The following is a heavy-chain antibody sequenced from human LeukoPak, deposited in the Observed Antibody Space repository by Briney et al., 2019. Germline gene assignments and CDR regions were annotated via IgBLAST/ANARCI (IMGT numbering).Heavy chain of an antibody. CDR1: GGSMSDYY. V-gene: IGHV4-59*01. Sequence: SETLSLTCTVSGGSMSDYYWSWIRQPPGKGLEWIGYIYYSGSTNYNPSLKSRVTISVDTSKNQFSLKLSSVTAADTAVYYCARYDSSGYYYYWGQGTLVTVSS. CDR3: ARYDSSGYYYY. J-gene: IGHJ4*02. CDR2: IYYSGST. D-gene: IGHD3-22*01.